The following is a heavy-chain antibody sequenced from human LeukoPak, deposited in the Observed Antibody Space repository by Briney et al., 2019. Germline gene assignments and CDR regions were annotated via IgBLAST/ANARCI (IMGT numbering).Heavy chain of an antibody. D-gene: IGHD3-10*01. CDR3: ARESGLYGSGSRY. V-gene: IGHV1-8*01. J-gene: IGHJ4*02. Sequence: ASVKVSCKASGYTFTGYDINWVRQATGQGLEWMGWMNPNSGNTGYAQKFQGRVTMTRNPSISTAYMELSSLRSEDTAVYYCARESGLYGSGSRYWGQGTLVTVSS. CDR1: GYTFTGYD. CDR2: MNPNSGNT.